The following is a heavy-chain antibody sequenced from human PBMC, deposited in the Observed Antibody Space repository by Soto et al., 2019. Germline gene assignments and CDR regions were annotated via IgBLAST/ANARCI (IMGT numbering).Heavy chain of an antibody. CDR3: ARQHKDYDFLTGYYRGNWFDP. Sequence: GESLKISCKGSGYSFTSYWIGWVRQMPGKGLEWMGIIYPGDSDTRYSPSFQGQVTISADKSISTAYLQWSSLKASDTAMYYCARQHKDYDFLTGYYRGNWFDPWGQGTLVTVSS. CDR1: GYSFTSYW. J-gene: IGHJ5*02. D-gene: IGHD3-9*01. V-gene: IGHV5-51*01. CDR2: IYPGDSDT.